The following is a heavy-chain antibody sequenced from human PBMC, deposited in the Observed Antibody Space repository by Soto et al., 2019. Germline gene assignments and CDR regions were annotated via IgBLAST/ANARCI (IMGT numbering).Heavy chain of an antibody. Sequence: QTLSLTCTVSGGSISSGGYDWSWIRQHPGKGLEWIGYIYYSGSTYYNPSLKSRVTISVDTSKNQFSLKLSSVTAADTAVYYCARSYCSSTSCQTAYDYWGQGTLVTV. CDR1: GGSISSGGYD. D-gene: IGHD2-2*01. CDR2: IYYSGST. V-gene: IGHV4-31*03. CDR3: ARSYCSSTSCQTAYDY. J-gene: IGHJ4*02.